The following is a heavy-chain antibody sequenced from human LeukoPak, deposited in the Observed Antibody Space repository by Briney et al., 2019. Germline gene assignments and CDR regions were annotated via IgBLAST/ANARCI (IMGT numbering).Heavy chain of an antibody. Sequence: SETLSLTCTVSGGSISSYYWSWIRQPPGKGLEWIGYIYYSGSTNYNPSLKSRVTISVDTSKNQFSLKLSSVTAADTAVYYCARRGHPDDAFDIWGQGTMVTVSS. CDR2: IYYSGST. CDR1: GGSISSYY. CDR3: ARRGHPDDAFDI. J-gene: IGHJ3*02. V-gene: IGHV4-59*01. D-gene: IGHD1-14*01.